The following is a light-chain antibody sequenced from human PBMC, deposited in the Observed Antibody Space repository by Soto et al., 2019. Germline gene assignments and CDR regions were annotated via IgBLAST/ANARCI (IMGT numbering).Light chain of an antibody. CDR2: DAS. J-gene: IGKJ1*01. CDR3: QHYNSYSEA. CDR1: QTIVRW. Sequence: DIQMTQSPSTLSGSVGDRVTITCRASQTIVRWLAWYQQKPGKAPKLLIYDASTLKSGVPSRFSGSRSGTEFTLTISSLQSDDFATYYCQHYNSYSEAFGQGTKVDIK. V-gene: IGKV1-5*03.